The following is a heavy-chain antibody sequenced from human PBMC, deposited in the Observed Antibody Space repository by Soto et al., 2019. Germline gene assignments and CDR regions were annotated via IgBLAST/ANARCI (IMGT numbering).Heavy chain of an antibody. CDR3: ARADSYGVGSPNYYYYYGMDV. Sequence: PGGSLRLSCAASGFTFSSYSMNWVRQAPGKGLEWVSCISSSSSSTIYYADSVKGRFTISRDNAKNSLYLQMNSLRDEDTAVYYCARADSYGVGSPNYYYYYGMDVWGQGTTVTVSS. J-gene: IGHJ6*02. D-gene: IGHD5-18*01. CDR1: GFTFSSYS. V-gene: IGHV3-48*02. CDR2: ISSSSSSTI.